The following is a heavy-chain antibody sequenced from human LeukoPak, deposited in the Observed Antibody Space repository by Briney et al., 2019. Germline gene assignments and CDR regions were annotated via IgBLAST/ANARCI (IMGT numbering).Heavy chain of an antibody. Sequence: SETLSLTCAVYGGSFSGYYWSWIRQPPGKGLEWIGEINHSGSTNYNPSLKSRVTISVDTSKNQFSLKLSSVTAADTAVYYCARTRGYSYGPGGYWGQGTLVTVSS. CDR3: ARTRGYSYGPGGY. V-gene: IGHV4-34*01. CDR2: INHSGST. D-gene: IGHD5-18*01. CDR1: GGSFSGYY. J-gene: IGHJ4*02.